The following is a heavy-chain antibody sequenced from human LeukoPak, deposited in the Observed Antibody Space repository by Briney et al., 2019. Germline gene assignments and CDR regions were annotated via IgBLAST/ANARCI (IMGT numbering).Heavy chain of an antibody. V-gene: IGHV4-34*01. D-gene: IGHD2-2*01. Sequence: SETLSLTCAVYGGSFSGYYWSWIRRPPGKGLEWIGEINHSGSTNYNPSLKSRVTISVDTSKNQFSLKLSSVTAADTAVYYSRSSTSPHYYYYGMDVWGKGTTVTVSS. CDR1: GGSFSGYY. J-gene: IGHJ6*04. CDR2: INHSGST. CDR3: RSSTSPHYYYYGMDV.